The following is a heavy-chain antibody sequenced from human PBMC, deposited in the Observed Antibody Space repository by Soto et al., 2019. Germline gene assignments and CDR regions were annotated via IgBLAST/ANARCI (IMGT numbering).Heavy chain of an antibody. CDR2: IYYSGST. V-gene: IGHV4-39*01. Sequence: QLQLQESGPGLVKPSETLSLTCTVSGGSISSSSYYWGWIRQPPGKGLEWIGSIYYSGSTYYNPSLKSRVTISVDTSQNQFSLKLSAVTAADTAVYYCARHGEDYGEDANYWYFALWGRGTLVPVSS. CDR3: ARHGEDYGEDANYWYFAL. CDR1: GGSISSSSYY. J-gene: IGHJ2*01. D-gene: IGHD4-17*01.